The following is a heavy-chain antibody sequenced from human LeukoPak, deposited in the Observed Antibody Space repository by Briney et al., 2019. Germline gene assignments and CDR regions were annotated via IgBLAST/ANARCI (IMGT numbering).Heavy chain of an antibody. V-gene: IGHV4-34*01. CDR1: GGSFSGYY. CDR2: INHIGST. CDR3: ARGGGNYDFWSGYYAYAFDI. Sequence: SETLSLTCAVYGGSFSGYYWSWIRQPPGKGLEWIGEINHIGSTNYNPSLKSRVTISVDTSKNQFSLKLSSVTAADTAVYFCARGGGNYDFWSGYYAYAFDIWGQGTMVTVSS. D-gene: IGHD3-3*01. J-gene: IGHJ3*02.